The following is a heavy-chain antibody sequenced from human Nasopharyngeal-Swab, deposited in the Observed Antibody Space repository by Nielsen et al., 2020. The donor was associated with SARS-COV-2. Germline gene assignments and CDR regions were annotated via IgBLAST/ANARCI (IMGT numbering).Heavy chain of an antibody. CDR2: IYSGGTT. V-gene: IGHV3-53*01. CDR3: ARVANHSMDS. Sequence: GESLKIPCAASGLIVSSNYMSWVRQAPGKGLEWVSIIYSGGTTYYADSVRGRFTISRDNSKNKLSLQMSSLRAEDTAVYYCARVANHSMDSWGQGTLVTVSS. J-gene: IGHJ4*02. D-gene: IGHD1-14*01. CDR1: GLIVSSNY.